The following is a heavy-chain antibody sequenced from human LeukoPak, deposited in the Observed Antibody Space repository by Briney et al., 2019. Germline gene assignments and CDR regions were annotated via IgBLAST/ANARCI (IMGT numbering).Heavy chain of an antibody. CDR2: INPNSGGT. CDR3: AREGHRYCGGDCYSNWFDP. D-gene: IGHD2-21*02. J-gene: IGHJ5*02. V-gene: IGHV1-2*06. Sequence: ASVKVSCKASGYTFTGYYIHWVRQAPGQGLEWMGRINPNSGGTNYAQKFQGRVTMTRDTSISTAYMELSRLRSDDTAVYYCAREGHRYCGGDCYSNWFDPWGQGTLVTVSS. CDR1: GYTFTGYY.